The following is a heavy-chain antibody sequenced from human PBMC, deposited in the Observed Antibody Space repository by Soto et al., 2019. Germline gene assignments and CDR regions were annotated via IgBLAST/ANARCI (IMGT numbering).Heavy chain of an antibody. CDR2: ISYDGSNK. CDR1: GFTFSSYG. CDR3: AKTSSYPKRPEWLVQMDYYGMDV. J-gene: IGHJ6*02. V-gene: IGHV3-30*18. D-gene: IGHD6-19*01. Sequence: HPGGSLRLSCAASGFTFSSYGMHWVRQAPGKGLEWVAVISYDGSNKYYADSVKGRFTISRDNSKNTLYLQMNSLRAEDTAVYYCAKTSSYPKRPEWLVQMDYYGMDVWAQGTTVPVSS.